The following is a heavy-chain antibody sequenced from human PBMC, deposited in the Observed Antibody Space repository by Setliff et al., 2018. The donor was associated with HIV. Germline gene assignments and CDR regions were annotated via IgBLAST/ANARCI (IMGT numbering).Heavy chain of an antibody. V-gene: IGHV4-34*01. J-gene: IGHJ3*02. CDR2: INHSGNT. Sequence: NPSETLSLTCAVYGGSFSGYYWSWIRQPPGKGLEWIGEINHSGNTNYNPSLKSRVTISVDTSKNQFSLKLNSMTAADTGVYYCARRSRSYSSSPFQGGAFDIWGQGTMVTVSS. D-gene: IGHD6-6*01. CDR1: GGSFSGYY. CDR3: ARRSRSYSSSPFQGGAFDI.